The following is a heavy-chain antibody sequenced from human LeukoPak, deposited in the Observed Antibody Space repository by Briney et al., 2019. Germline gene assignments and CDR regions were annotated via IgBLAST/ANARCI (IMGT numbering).Heavy chain of an antibody. D-gene: IGHD3-22*01. V-gene: IGHV4-30-2*01. CDR1: GGSISSGGYS. Sequence: PSETLSLTCAVSGGSISSGGYSWRWIRQPPGKGLEWIGYINHSGSTYYNPSLKSRVTISVDRSKNQFSLKLSSVTAADTAVYYCASTYYYDSSGYLGAFDIWGQGTMVTVSS. CDR2: INHSGST. J-gene: IGHJ3*02. CDR3: ASTYYYDSSGYLGAFDI.